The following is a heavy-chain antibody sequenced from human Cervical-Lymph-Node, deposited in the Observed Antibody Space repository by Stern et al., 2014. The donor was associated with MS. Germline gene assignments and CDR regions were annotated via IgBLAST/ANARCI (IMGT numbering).Heavy chain of an antibody. CDR2: INPSDGSS. CDR3: ATGGDGDDFARY. V-gene: IGHV1-46*01. Sequence: QVQLGQSGAAMRRPGASVKISCKASGYTFAFYYIHWVRQAPGQGLEWMGKINPSDGSSMFAQRFQVRVTMTRDTSTSTVYMDLSGLESDDTALYYCATGGDGDDFARYWGQGTLVTVSS. J-gene: IGHJ4*02. CDR1: GYTFAFYY. D-gene: IGHD5-12*01.